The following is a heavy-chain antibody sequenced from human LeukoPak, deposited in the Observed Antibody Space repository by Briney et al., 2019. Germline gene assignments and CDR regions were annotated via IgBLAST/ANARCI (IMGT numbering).Heavy chain of an antibody. J-gene: IGHJ4*02. Sequence: GSLRLSCAASGFTFSSYAMHWVRQAPGKGLEWVAVISYDGSNKYYADSVKGRFTISRDNSKNTLYLQMNSLRAEDTAVYYCASRDPTTVTTNYWGQGTLVTVSS. D-gene: IGHD4-17*01. CDR1: GFTFSSYA. CDR2: ISYDGSNK. CDR3: ASRDPTTVTTNY. V-gene: IGHV3-30-3*01.